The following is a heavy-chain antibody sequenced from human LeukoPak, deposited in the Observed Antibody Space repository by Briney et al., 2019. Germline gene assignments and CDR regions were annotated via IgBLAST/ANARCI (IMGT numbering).Heavy chain of an antibody. CDR2: IIPILGIA. D-gene: IGHD6-6*01. CDR3: ARYSNSGGDY. Sequence: ASVKVSCKASGGTFSSYAISWVRQAPGQGLEWMGRIIPILGIANYAQKFQGRVTITADKSTSTAYMELSSLISDDTAVYYCARYSNSGGDYWGQGTLVTVSS. J-gene: IGHJ4*02. V-gene: IGHV1-69*04. CDR1: GGTFSSYA.